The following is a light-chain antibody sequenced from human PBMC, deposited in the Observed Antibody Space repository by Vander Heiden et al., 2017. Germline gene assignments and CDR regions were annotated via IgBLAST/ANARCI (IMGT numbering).Light chain of an antibody. J-gene: IGKJ2*01. Sequence: EIVLTQSPATLSLSLGARATLSRRASQSVSSYLAWYQQKPGQAPRLLIYDASNRATGIPARFSGSGSGTDFTLTISSLEPEDFAVYYCQQRSNWPYTFGQGAKLEIK. V-gene: IGKV3-11*01. CDR3: QQRSNWPYT. CDR2: DAS. CDR1: QSVSSY.